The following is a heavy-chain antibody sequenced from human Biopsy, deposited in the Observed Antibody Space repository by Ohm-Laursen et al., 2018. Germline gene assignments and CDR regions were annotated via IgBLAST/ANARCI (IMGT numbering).Heavy chain of an antibody. D-gene: IGHD3-16*01. CDR2: IRSKAKSYAT. CDR1: GFTFSASA. Sequence: SLRLSCTASGFTFSASAVHWVRQASGKGLEWVGRIRSKAKSYATAYAASVTGRFTISRDDSKNTPYLQMNSLKTEDTAVFYCTPEGGGFYNWGQGTLVTVSS. CDR3: TPEGGGFYN. V-gene: IGHV3-73*01. J-gene: IGHJ4*02.